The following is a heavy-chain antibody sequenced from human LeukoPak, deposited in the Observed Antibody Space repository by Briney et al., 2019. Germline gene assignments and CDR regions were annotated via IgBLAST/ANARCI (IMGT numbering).Heavy chain of an antibody. Sequence: ASVKVSCKASGYTFTSYAMHWVRQAPGQRLEWMGWINAGNGNTKYSQEFQGRVTITRDTSASTAYMELSSLRSEDMAVYYCARGVVSLLWFGEYAADAFDIWGQGTMVTVSS. CDR1: GYTFTSYA. CDR2: INAGNGNT. V-gene: IGHV1-3*03. J-gene: IGHJ3*02. CDR3: ARGVVSLLWFGEYAADAFDI. D-gene: IGHD3-10*01.